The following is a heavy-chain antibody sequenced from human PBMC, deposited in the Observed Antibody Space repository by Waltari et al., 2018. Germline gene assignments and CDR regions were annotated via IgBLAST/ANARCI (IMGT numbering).Heavy chain of an antibody. Sequence: QVHLVQSGAEVRKPGASVTVSCKTSGYSFRTFDINWVRLVAGQGLEWMGWMSPNSGNTGYAKKFQGRVTMTRDTSLGTAYMELSSLRSDDTAVYYCAREGAVNFGFTHWGQGTLVTVSS. V-gene: IGHV1-8*01. D-gene: IGHD3-10*01. CDR1: GYSFRTFD. CDR3: AREGAVNFGFTH. CDR2: MSPNSGNT. J-gene: IGHJ4*02.